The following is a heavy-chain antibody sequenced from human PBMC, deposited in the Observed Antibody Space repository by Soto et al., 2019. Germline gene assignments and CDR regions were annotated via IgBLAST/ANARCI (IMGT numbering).Heavy chain of an antibody. CDR3: ARVEQWLRLFAFDI. CDR1: GGSFSVYY. Sequence: QVQLQQWGAGLLKPSETLSLTCAVYGGSFSVYYWSWIRQPPGNGLEWIGEINHSGSTNYNPSLKSRVTISVDTSKNQFSLKLSSVTAADTAVYYCARVEQWLRLFAFDIWGQGTMVTVSS. V-gene: IGHV4-34*01. D-gene: IGHD5-12*01. CDR2: INHSGST. J-gene: IGHJ3*02.